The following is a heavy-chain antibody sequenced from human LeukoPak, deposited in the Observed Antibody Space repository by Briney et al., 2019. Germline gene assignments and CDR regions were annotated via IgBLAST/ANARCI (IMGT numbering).Heavy chain of an antibody. J-gene: IGHJ6*02. V-gene: IGHV3-33*08. D-gene: IGHD6-13*01. CDR2: IWYDGSNK. CDR3: ARSPGIAAAERMDV. Sequence: GGSLRLSCAASGFTFSSYSMNWVRQAPGKGLEWVAVIWYDGSNKYYADSVKGRFTISRDNSKNTLYLQMNSLRAEDTAVYYCARSPGIAAAERMDVWGQGTTVTVSS. CDR1: GFTFSSYS.